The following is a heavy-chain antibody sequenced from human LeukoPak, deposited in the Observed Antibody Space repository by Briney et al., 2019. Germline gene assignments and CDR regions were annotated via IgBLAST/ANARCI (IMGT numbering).Heavy chain of an antibody. CDR2: VDPEDHEI. J-gene: IGHJ4*02. D-gene: IGHD3-3*01. Sequence: ATVKISCKVSGYTFTDYYIHWVQQAPGKGPEWMGRVDPEDHEIIYAEKFQGRVTITADTSTGTAYMQLSSLRSEDTAAYYCATLESEGYWGQGTLVTVSS. V-gene: IGHV1-69-2*01. CDR3: ATLESEGY. CDR1: GYTFTDYY.